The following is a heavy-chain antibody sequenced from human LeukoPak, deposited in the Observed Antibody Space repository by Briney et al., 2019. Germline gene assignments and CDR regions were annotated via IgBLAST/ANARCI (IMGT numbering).Heavy chain of an antibody. V-gene: IGHV3-23*01. CDR1: GFTFSSYA. CDR2: ISGSGGSS. D-gene: IGHD3-22*01. CDR3: AKTRDYYDSSGYYYYFDY. Sequence: GGSLRLSCAASGFTFSSYAMSWVRQAPGKGLEWVSSISGSGGSSYYVDSVKGRFTISRDNSKNTLYLQMNSLSAEDTAVYNCAKTRDYYDSSGYYYYFDYWGQGTLVTVSS. J-gene: IGHJ4*02.